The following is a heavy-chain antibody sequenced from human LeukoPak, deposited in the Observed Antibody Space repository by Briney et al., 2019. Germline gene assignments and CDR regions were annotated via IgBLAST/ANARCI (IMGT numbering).Heavy chain of an antibody. J-gene: IGHJ6*03. Sequence: SETLSLTCTVSGGSISSYYWSWLRQPPGKGLEWIGYIYYSGSTNYNPSLKSRVTISVDTSKNQFSLKLSSVTAADTAVYYCARDWYGSSSGFDYYYIDVWGKGTTVTVSS. D-gene: IGHD6-6*01. V-gene: IGHV4-59*01. CDR2: IYYSGST. CDR1: GGSISSYY. CDR3: ARDWYGSSSGFDYYYIDV.